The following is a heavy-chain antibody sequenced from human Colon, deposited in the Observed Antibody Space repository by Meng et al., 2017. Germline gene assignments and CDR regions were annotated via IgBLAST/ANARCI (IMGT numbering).Heavy chain of an antibody. J-gene: IGHJ4*02. Sequence: QAQLQEPGPGLVRPSETPSLTCTVSGGSVSSGSYYWSWIRQPPGKGLEWIGYIYYTGSTNYNPSLKSRVTISVDTSKNQFSLKLSSVTAADTAVYYCARGPLDYWGQGTLVTVSS. V-gene: IGHV4-61*01. CDR2: IYYTGST. CDR1: GGSVSSGSYY. CDR3: ARGPLDY.